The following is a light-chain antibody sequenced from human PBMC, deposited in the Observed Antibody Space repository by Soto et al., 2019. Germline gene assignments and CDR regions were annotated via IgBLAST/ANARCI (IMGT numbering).Light chain of an antibody. CDR3: QQANSFPS. CDR1: QAISSW. CDR2: AAS. J-gene: IGKJ4*01. Sequence: DIQMTQSPSSVSAFVGDRVTITCRASQAISSWLAWYQQKPGKAPQLLIYAASILQEGIPSRFSGSGSGTDFTLTISSLEPEDFATYYCQQANSFPSFGGGTKVEIK. V-gene: IGKV1-12*02.